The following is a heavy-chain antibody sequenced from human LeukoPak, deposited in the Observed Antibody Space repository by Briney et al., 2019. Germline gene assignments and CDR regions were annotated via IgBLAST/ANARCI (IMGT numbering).Heavy chain of an antibody. J-gene: IGHJ6*02. V-gene: IGHV3-53*04. Sequence: GGSLRLSCAASGFPVSNNYMTWVRQAPGQGLEWVSVIYSGGSTYYADSVKGRFAISRHNSENTLYLQMNSLRPEDTAVYYCATTRPSTAMPYYYYYYGLDVWGQGTTVTVSS. D-gene: IGHD5-18*01. CDR1: GFPVSNNY. CDR2: IYSGGST. CDR3: ATTRPSTAMPYYYYYYGLDV.